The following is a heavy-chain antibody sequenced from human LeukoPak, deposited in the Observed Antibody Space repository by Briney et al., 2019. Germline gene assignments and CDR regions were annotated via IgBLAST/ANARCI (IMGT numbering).Heavy chain of an antibody. D-gene: IGHD1-1*01. V-gene: IGHV4-61*01. CDR3: ARVANLFDAFDI. CDR1: GGSVSSGSYY. Sequence: SETLSLTCTVSGGSVSSGSYYWSRIRQPPGKGLEWIGYIYYSGSTNYNPSLKSRVTISVDTSKNQFSLKLSSVTAADTAVYYCARVANLFDAFDIWGQGTMVTVSS. CDR2: IYYSGST. J-gene: IGHJ3*02.